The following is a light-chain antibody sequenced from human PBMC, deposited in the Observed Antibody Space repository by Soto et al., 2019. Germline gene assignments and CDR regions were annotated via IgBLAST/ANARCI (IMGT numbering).Light chain of an antibody. Sequence: DIQMTQSPSSLSASVGDRVTINCRASQSITTFLNWYQQKPWQAPKVLIYAASSLQSGVPSRFSGRGSGTDFTLTISSLQPEDFATYYCQQSDSTPYTFGQGTTVETK. CDR1: QSITTF. V-gene: IGKV1-39*01. CDR3: QQSDSTPYT. CDR2: AAS. J-gene: IGKJ2*01.